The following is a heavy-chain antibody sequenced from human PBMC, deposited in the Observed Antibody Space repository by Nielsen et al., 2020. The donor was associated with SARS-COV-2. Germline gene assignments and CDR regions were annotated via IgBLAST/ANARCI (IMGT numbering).Heavy chain of an antibody. V-gene: IGHV3-33*05. CDR1: TFTFSTYA. J-gene: IGHJ3*01. CDR2: ISDDGTNK. Sequence: GESLKISCAASTFTFSTYAMHWVRQAPGKGPEWVAVISDDGTNKYYADSVKGRFTISRDNSKNTLVLQMNSLRVEDTAVVYWARDWSGAFDFWGQGTMVTVSS. D-gene: IGHD3-10*01. CDR3: ARDWSGAFDF.